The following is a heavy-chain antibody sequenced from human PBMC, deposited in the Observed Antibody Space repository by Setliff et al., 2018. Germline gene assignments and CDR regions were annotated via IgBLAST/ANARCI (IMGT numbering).Heavy chain of an antibody. CDR1: ADSGGSISSGGYY. J-gene: IGHJ3*01. D-gene: IGHD4-17*01. CDR2: IYYVGTT. Sequence: PSETLSLTCTVSADSGGSISSGGYYWSWIRQFPGKGLEWIGYIYYVGTTYYNPSLKSRVMISVDTSKNQFSLKLTSVSAADTAVYYCARSPPYGVHRVFDLWGQGTMVTVSS. V-gene: IGHV4-31*03. CDR3: ARSPPYGVHRVFDL.